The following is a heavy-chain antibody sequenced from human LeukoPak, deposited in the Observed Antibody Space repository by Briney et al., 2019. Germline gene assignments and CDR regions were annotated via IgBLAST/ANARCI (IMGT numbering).Heavy chain of an antibody. CDR3: ASCAGGGVRVYYFDY. CDR2: INHSGST. J-gene: IGHJ4*02. Sequence: SETLSLTCTVSGGSISSYYWSWIRQPPGKGLEWIGEINHSGSTNYNPSLKSRVTISVDTSKNQFSLKLSSVTAADTAVYYCASCAGGGVRVYYFDYWGQGTLVTVSS. V-gene: IGHV4-34*01. D-gene: IGHD3-16*01. CDR1: GGSISSYY.